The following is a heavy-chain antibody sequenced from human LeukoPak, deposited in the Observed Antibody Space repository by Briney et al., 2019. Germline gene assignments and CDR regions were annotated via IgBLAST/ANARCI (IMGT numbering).Heavy chain of an antibody. J-gene: IGHJ4*02. CDR2: ISSSSSYI. Sequence: GGSLRLSCAASGFTFSSYSMNWVRQAPGKGLEWVSSISSSSSYIYYADSVKGRFTISRDNAKNSLYLQMNSLRAEDTAVYYCARGYDSSGYPHYWGQGTLVTVSS. D-gene: IGHD3-22*01. V-gene: IGHV3-21*01. CDR3: ARGYDSSGYPHY. CDR1: GFTFSSYS.